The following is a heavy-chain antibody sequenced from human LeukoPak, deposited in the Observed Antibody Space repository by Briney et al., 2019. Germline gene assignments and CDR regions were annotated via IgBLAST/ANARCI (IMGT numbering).Heavy chain of an antibody. CDR2: IRYDASRR. V-gene: IGHV3-30*02. Sequence: GGSLRLSCAASGFIFSAYGMPWVRQAPGKGLEWVSFIRYDASRRFYGDSVKGRFTISRDDAKSTVYLQMDSLRTEDTAVYYCARPVVTTLAGTYYVDYWGQGTLVTVSS. CDR1: GFIFSAYG. CDR3: ARPVVTTLAGTYYVDY. J-gene: IGHJ4*02. D-gene: IGHD1-1*01.